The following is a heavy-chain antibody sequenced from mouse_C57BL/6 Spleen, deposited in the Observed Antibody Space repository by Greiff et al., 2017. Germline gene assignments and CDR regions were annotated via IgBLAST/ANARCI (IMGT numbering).Heavy chain of an antibody. CDR3: ANPYYDGSGGYFDG. Sequence: QVQLQQSGPELVKPGASVKISCKASGYAFSSSWMNWVKQRPGKGLEWIGRIYPGDGDTNYNGKFKGKATLTADKSSSTAYMQLSSLTSEDSAVYVCANPYYDGSGGYFDGWGTGTTVTVSS. CDR1: GYAFSSSW. D-gene: IGHD1-1*01. V-gene: IGHV1-82*01. CDR2: IYPGDGDT. J-gene: IGHJ1*03.